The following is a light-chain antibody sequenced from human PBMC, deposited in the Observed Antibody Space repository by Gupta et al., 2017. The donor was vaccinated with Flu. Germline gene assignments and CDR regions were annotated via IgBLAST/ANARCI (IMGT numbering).Light chain of an antibody. V-gene: IGLV1-40*01. CDR1: YTNIGAGYD. J-gene: IGLJ3*02. CDR3: QSYDSGLSGSL. CDR2: ANT. Sequence: QAVLTQPPSVSGAPGPTVTISCTGTYTNIGAGYDVHWYQQLPGAAPKVLIYANTIRPSEVPDRFSASKSGTSASLAITGLQAEDEARYYCQSYDSGLSGSLFGGGTELTVL.